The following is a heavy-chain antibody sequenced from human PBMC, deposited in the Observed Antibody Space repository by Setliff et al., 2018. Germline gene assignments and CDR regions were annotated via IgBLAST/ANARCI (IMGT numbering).Heavy chain of an antibody. CDR2: IIPMFGTT. J-gene: IGHJ6*03. D-gene: IGHD2-15*01. Sequence: SVKVSCKASGGTFSSYAIDWVRQAPGQGLEWMGGIIPMFGTTNYAQRFRGRVTITADEYTTTAYLDLSSLRSEDTAVYYCARVRDCSGGICHRGFHHYMDVWGKGTTVTVS. CDR1: GGTFSSYA. V-gene: IGHV1-69*13. CDR3: ARVRDCSGGICHRGFHHYMDV.